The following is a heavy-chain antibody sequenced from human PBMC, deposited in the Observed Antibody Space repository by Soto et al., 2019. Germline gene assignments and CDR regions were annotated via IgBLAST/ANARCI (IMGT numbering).Heavy chain of an antibody. CDR2: IIPILGIA. V-gene: IGHV1-69*02. CDR1: GGTFRSYT. Sequence: ASLKVSCKASGGTFRSYTSIWVRQAPRQGLEWMGRIIPILGIANYAQKFQGRVTITADKSTSTAYMELSSLRSEDTAVYYCASPPRCSSTSCYDAFDIWGQGTMVTVSS. D-gene: IGHD2-2*01. J-gene: IGHJ3*02. CDR3: ASPPRCSSTSCYDAFDI.